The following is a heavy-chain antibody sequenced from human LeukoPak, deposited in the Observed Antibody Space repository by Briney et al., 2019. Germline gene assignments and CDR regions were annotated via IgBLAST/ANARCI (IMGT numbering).Heavy chain of an antibody. J-gene: IGHJ4*02. V-gene: IGHV3-30*02. CDR1: GFTFSSYW. Sequence: PGGSLRLSCAASGFTFSSYWMSWVRQAPGKGPEWVAFIRYDGSNKYYADSVKGRFTISRDNSKNTLYLQMNSLRAEDTAVYYCAKDPEDYGDYGYGFDYWGQGTLVTVSS. D-gene: IGHD4-17*01. CDR3: AKDPEDYGDYGYGFDY. CDR2: IRYDGSNK.